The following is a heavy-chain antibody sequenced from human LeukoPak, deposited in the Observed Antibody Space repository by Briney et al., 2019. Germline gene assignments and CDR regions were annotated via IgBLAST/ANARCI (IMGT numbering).Heavy chain of an antibody. D-gene: IGHD6-19*01. CDR3: ARERGLAKDFDY. CDR1: GFTFSSYG. J-gene: IGHJ4*02. Sequence: GGSLRLSCAASGFTFSSYGMNWVRQAPGKGLERVAVIWYDGSNENYADSVKGRFTISRDSSTNTVHLQMNSLRAEDTAVYYCARERGLAKDFDYWGQRTLVTVSS. CDR2: IWYDGSNE. V-gene: IGHV3-33*01.